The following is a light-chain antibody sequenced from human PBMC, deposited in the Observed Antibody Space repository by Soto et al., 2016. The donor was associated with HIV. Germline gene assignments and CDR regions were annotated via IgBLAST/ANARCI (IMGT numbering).Light chain of an antibody. J-gene: IGKJ2*01. CDR3: HQYSTYLQT. CDR2: DVS. CDR1: QSVGPH. Sequence: IPMTQSPSSLSAYTGDTVTITCRASQSVGPHLAWYQQKSGMPPKLLIYDVSTLHTGVTPRFNGSGSGTEFTLNIDSLQFEDVATYYCHQYSTYLQTFGQGTKLDIK. V-gene: IGKV1-8*01.